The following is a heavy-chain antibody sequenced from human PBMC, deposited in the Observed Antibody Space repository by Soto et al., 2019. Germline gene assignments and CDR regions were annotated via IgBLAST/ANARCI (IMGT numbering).Heavy chain of an antibody. CDR1: GFTFSSYS. Sequence: EVQLVESGGGLVKPGGSLRLSCAASGFTFSSYSMNWVRQAPGKGLEWVSSISSSSSYIYYADSVKGRFTISRDNAKNSLYLQMNSLRAEDTAVYYCARPQYSYGHTPFDYWGQGTLVTVSS. CDR3: ARPQYSYGHTPFDY. D-gene: IGHD5-18*01. CDR2: ISSSSSYI. J-gene: IGHJ4*02. V-gene: IGHV3-21*01.